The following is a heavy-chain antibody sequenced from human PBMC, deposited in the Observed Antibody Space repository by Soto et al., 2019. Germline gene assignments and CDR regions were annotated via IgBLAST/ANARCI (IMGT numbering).Heavy chain of an antibody. CDR3: ARKVEGGGKDRGGPHFDY. CDR2: IYYSGST. CDR1: GGSISSGGYY. Sequence: SETLSLTCTVSGGSISSGGYYWSWIRQHPGKGLEWIGYIYYSGSTYYNPSLKSRVTISVDTSKNQFSLKLSSVTAADTAVYYCARKVEGGGKDRGGPHFDYWGQGTLVTAPQ. J-gene: IGHJ4*02. V-gene: IGHV4-31*03. D-gene: IGHD2-15*01.